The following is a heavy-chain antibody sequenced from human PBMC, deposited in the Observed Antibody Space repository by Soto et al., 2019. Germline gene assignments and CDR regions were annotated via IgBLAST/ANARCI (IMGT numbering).Heavy chain of an antibody. Sequence: ASVKVSCKASGYTFSDVDINWLRQASGQGPEWMGWMNAKSGDTFFAQRFQGKFNMTWDTSLSTAYMEVGSLTSDDTAIYYCARGNPFNYAGFDVWGQGTTVTVSS. CDR1: GYTFSDVD. CDR2: MNAKSGDT. D-gene: IGHD3-16*01. CDR3: ARGNPFNYAGFDV. J-gene: IGHJ6*02. V-gene: IGHV1-8*01.